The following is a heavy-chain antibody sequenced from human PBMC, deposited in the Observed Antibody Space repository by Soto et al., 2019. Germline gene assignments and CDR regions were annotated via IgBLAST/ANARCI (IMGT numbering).Heavy chain of an antibody. D-gene: IGHD6-13*01. CDR1: GGTFSSYA. CDR3: ARGVYSRPYKTYYYYYGMDV. V-gene: IGHV1-69*01. CDR2: IIPIFGTA. J-gene: IGHJ6*02. Sequence: QVQLVQSGAEVKKPGSSVKVSCKASGGTFSSYAISWVRQAPGQGLEWMGGIIPIFGTANYAQKFQGRVTITADESTSTAYMELSSLRSEDTAVYYCARGVYSRPYKTYYYYYGMDVWGQGTTVTVSS.